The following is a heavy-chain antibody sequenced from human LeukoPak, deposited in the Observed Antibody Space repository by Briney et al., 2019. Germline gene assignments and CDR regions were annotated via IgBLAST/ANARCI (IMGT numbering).Heavy chain of an antibody. J-gene: IGHJ1*01. V-gene: IGHV3-9*01. D-gene: IGHD2-2*01. Sequence: GGSLRLSCAASGFTFDDYAMHWVRQAPGKGLEWVSGISWNSGSIGYADSVKGRFTISRDNAKNSLYLQMNSLRAEDTALYYCAKVSSSCYLGYFQHWGQGTLVTVSS. CDR1: GFTFDDYA. CDR2: ISWNSGSI. CDR3: AKVSSSCYLGYFQH.